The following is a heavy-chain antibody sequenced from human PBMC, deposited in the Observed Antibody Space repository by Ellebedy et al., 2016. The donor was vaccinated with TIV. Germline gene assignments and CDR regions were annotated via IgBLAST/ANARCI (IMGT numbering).Heavy chain of an antibody. Sequence: GESLKISCAASGFSFSSYATTWVRQAPGKGLEWVSSIGTTYNTYYADSVKGRFTISRDNSKNALYLQMYSLGAEDTAVYFCAKGGIGETGALDYWGQGTLVTVSS. J-gene: IGHJ4*02. V-gene: IGHV3-23*01. CDR3: AKGGIGETGALDY. D-gene: IGHD6-13*01. CDR2: IGTTYNT. CDR1: GFSFSSYA.